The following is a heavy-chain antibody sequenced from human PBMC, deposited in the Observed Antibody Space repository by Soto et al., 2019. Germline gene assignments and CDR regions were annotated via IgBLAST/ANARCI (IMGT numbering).Heavy chain of an antibody. D-gene: IGHD2-15*01. CDR2: IYWDDDK. CDR1: GFSLSTSGVG. Sequence: QITLKESGPTLVKPTQTLTLTCTFSGFSLSTSGVGVGWIRQPPGKALEWLALIYWDDDKRYSPSLKSRLTSTMDTSKNRVVLTITNMDPVDTATYYCAHRPSYCSSGSCYSGFDYWGQGTLVTVSS. CDR3: AHRPSYCSSGSCYSGFDY. J-gene: IGHJ4*02. V-gene: IGHV2-5*02.